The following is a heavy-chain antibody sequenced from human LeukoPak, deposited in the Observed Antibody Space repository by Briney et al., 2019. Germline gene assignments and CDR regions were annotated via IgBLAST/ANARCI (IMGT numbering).Heavy chain of an antibody. CDR2: ISSSSSTI. V-gene: IGHV3-48*01. J-gene: IGHJ4*02. CDR1: GFTFSSYS. CDR3: ARGDHLDFWSGMGVDY. Sequence: PGGSLRLSCAASGFTFSSYSMNWVRQAPGKGLEWVSYISSSSSTIYYADSVKGRFTISRDNAKNSLYLQMNSLRAEDTAVYYCARGDHLDFWSGMGVDYWGQGTLVTVSS. D-gene: IGHD3-3*01.